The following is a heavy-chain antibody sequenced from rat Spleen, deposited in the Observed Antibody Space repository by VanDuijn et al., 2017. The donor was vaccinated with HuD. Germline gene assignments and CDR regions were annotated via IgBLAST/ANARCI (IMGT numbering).Heavy chain of an antibody. CDR1: GFTFNNYW. Sequence: EVQLVESGGGLVQPGRSLKLSCVASGFTFNNYWMTWIRQAPGKGLEWVASITNTGGSTYYPDSVKGQFTISRDNAKSSLYLQMNSLKSEDTATYSCATGSSFAYWGQGTLVTVSS. V-gene: IGHV5-31*01. J-gene: IGHJ3*01. CDR3: ATGSSFAY. CDR2: ITNTGGST.